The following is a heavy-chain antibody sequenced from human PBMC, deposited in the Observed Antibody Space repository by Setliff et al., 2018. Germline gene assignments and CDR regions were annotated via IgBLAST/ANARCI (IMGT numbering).Heavy chain of an antibody. CDR2: IYYSGST. V-gene: IGHV4-59*01. CDR3: ARSLGSGSYYNSRPFYSDY. D-gene: IGHD3-10*01. Sequence: PSETLSLTCTVSGGSISSYYWSWIRQPPGKGLEWIGYIYYSGSTNYNPSLKSRVTISVDTSMNQFSLKLSSVTAADTAVYYCARSLGSGSYYNSRPFYSDYWGQGTLVTVSS. CDR1: GGSISSYY. J-gene: IGHJ4*02.